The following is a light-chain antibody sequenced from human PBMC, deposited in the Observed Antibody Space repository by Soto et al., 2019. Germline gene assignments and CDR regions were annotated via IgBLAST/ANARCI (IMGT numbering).Light chain of an antibody. Sequence: QSVLTQPASVSGSPGQSITISCTGTSSDVGGYNYVSWYQQHPGKAPKLMIYDVSNRPSGVSNRFSGSKSGNTASLTISGLQAEDEADYYCSSYTSSITPVVFGGGT. J-gene: IGLJ2*01. V-gene: IGLV2-14*01. CDR2: DVS. CDR3: SSYTSSITPVV. CDR1: SSDVGGYNY.